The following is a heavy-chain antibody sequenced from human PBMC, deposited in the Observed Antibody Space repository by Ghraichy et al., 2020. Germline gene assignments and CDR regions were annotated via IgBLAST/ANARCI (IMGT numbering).Heavy chain of an antibody. J-gene: IGHJ6*02. V-gene: IGHV4-34*01. CDR2: INHSGST. D-gene: IGHD4/OR15-4a*01. Sequence: SETLSLTCAVYGGSFSGYYWSWIRQPPGKGLEWIGEINHSGSTNYNPSLKSRVTISVDTSKNQFSLKLSSVTAADTAVYYCARGVGRGARGYPVKGLQVYYYYYGMDVWGQGTTVTVSS. CDR1: GGSFSGYY. CDR3: ARGVGRGARGYPVKGLQVYYYYYGMDV.